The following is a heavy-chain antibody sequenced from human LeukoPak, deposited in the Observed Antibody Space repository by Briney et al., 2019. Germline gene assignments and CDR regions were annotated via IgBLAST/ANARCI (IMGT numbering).Heavy chain of an antibody. D-gene: IGHD1-26*01. J-gene: IGHJ4*02. CDR1: GGSISGYY. Sequence: SETLSLTCTVSGGSISGYYWSWIRQPPGKGLEWIGYICTSGSTSYNPSLKSRVTISVDTSKNQFSLRLSSVTAADTAMYFCARAYSRSYSHFDDWGQGTLVTVSS. CDR3: ARAYSRSYSHFDD. V-gene: IGHV4-4*09. CDR2: ICTSGST.